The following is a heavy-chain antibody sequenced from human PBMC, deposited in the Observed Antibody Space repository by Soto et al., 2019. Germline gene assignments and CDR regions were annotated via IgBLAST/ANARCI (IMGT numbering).Heavy chain of an antibody. D-gene: IGHD1-26*01. Sequence: QVQLQESGPGLVKPSQTLSLTCTVSGGSISSGGYYWSWIRQHPGKGLEGIGYLYYSGSTYYNPSLKSRVTISVDTSKNQFSLKLSSVTAADTAVYYCASGTEVSPSWDVWGQGTTVTVSS. V-gene: IGHV4-31*03. CDR1: GGSISSGGYY. CDR3: ASGTEVSPSWDV. J-gene: IGHJ6*02. CDR2: LYYSGST.